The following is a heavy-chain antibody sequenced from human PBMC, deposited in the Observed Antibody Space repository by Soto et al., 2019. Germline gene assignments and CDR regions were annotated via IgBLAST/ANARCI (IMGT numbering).Heavy chain of an antibody. CDR1: GFTFSSYS. CDR3: ARDAQWLVQGGSWFDP. J-gene: IGHJ5*02. V-gene: IGHV3-48*01. CDR2: ISSSSSTI. Sequence: GGSLRLSCAASGFTFSSYSMNWVRQAPGKGLEWVSYISSSSSTIYYADSVKGRFTISRDNAKNSLYLQMNSLRAEDTAVYYCARDAQWLVQGGSWFDPWGQGTLVTVSS. D-gene: IGHD6-19*01.